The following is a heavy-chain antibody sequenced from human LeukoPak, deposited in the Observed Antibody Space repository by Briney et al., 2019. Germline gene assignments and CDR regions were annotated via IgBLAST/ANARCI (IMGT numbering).Heavy chain of an antibody. CDR2: ITGSGGST. V-gene: IGHV3-23*01. CDR1: GLTFSSHA. J-gene: IGHJ1*01. CDR3: AHDSSGYYYPEQYFQH. Sequence: GGSLRLSCVASGLTFSSHAMNWVRQTPGKGLEWVSGITGSGGSTYHAESVKGRFTISRDNSKNTLYLQMNSLRAEDTAVYYCAHDSSGYYYPEQYFQHWGQGTLVTVSS. D-gene: IGHD3-22*01.